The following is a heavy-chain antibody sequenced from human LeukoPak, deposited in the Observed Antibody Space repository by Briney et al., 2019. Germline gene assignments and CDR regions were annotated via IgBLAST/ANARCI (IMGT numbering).Heavy chain of an antibody. V-gene: IGHV4-61*01. CDR2: IYYSGST. Sequence: SETLSLTCTVSGGSVSSGSYYWSWIRQPPGKGLEWIGYIYYSGSTNYNPSLESRVTISVDTSKNQFSLKLSSVTAADTAVYYCARDVVSGSYPHLDYWGQGTLVTVSS. J-gene: IGHJ4*02. CDR1: GGSVSSGSYY. CDR3: ARDVVSGSYPHLDY. D-gene: IGHD1-26*01.